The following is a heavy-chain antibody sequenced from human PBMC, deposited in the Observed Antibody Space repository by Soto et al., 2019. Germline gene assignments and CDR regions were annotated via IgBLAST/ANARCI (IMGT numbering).Heavy chain of an antibody. Sequence: EVQLVESGGGLVQPGGSVRLSCVGSGFIFEDFAMNWVRHVPGKGLEWVSGISWNSATLAYADSVKGRFIVSRDNAKNILYLQMNSLRAEDAALYYCAKDVGSYYYDTSAYLYDYWGQGTLVTVSS. CDR1: GFIFEDFA. V-gene: IGHV3-9*01. J-gene: IGHJ4*02. CDR3: AKDVGSYYYDTSAYLYDY. CDR2: ISWNSATL. D-gene: IGHD3-22*01.